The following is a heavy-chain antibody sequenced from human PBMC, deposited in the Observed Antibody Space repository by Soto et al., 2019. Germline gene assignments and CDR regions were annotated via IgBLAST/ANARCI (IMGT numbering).Heavy chain of an antibody. CDR2: ISAYNGNT. V-gene: IGHV1-18*01. J-gene: IGHJ6*02. CDR1: GYTFTSYG. Sequence: GASVKVSCKASGYTFTSYGISWVRQAPGQGLEWMGWISAYNGNTNYAQKLQGRVTMTTDTSTSTAYMELRSLRSDDAAVYYCAREMGVGVNYGMDVWGQGTTVTVSS. CDR3: AREMGVGVNYGMDV. D-gene: IGHD1-26*01.